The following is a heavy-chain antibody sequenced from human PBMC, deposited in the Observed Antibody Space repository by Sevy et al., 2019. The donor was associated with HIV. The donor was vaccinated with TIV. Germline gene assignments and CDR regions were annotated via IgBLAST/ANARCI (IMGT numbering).Heavy chain of an antibody. Sequence: ASVKVSCKVSGYTLTELSMHWVRQAPGKGLEWMGGFDPEDGETIYAQKFQGRVTMTEDTSTDTAYMELSSLRSEDTAVCYCATRSIEVAGAGPAWFDLWGQGTLVTVSS. CDR2: FDPEDGET. V-gene: IGHV1-24*01. D-gene: IGHD6-13*01. CDR1: GYTLTELS. CDR3: ATRSIEVAGAGPAWFDL. J-gene: IGHJ5*02.